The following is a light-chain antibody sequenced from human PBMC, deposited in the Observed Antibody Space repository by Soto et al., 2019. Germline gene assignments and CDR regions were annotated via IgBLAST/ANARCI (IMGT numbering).Light chain of an antibody. Sequence: QSVLTQPPSASGSLGQSVTISCTGTSSDIGTYDYVSWYQQHPGRVPKLMIFEVSKRPSGVPDRFSGSKSGNTASLIVSGLQPDDEAEYHCTSYTGDDFTFVFGTGTKV. J-gene: IGLJ1*01. CDR1: SSDIGTYDY. V-gene: IGLV2-8*01. CDR3: TSYTGDDFTFV. CDR2: EVS.